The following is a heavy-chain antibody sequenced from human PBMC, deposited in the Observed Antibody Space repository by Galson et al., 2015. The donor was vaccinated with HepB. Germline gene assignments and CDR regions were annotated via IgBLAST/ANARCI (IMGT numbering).Heavy chain of an antibody. J-gene: IGHJ3*02. CDR1: RYTFTSYY. CDR3: ARGRLSYDSSGHDAFDI. CDR2: INPSGGST. Sequence: SVKVSCKASRYTFTSYYMHWVRQAPGQGLEWMGIINPSGGSTSYAQKSQGRVTITRDTSTSTVYMELSSLRSEDTAVYYCARGRLSYDSSGHDAFDIWGQGTMVTVSS. V-gene: IGHV1-46*01. D-gene: IGHD3-22*01.